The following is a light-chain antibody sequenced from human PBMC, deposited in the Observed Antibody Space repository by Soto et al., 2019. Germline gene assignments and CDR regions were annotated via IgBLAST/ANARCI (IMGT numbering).Light chain of an antibody. CDR1: QDISNY. CDR3: QQYDS. CDR2: DAS. Sequence: DIQMTQSPSPLSASVGDRVTITCQASQDISNYLNWYQQKPGKAPKLLIYDASNLETGVPSRFSGSGSWTDFTFTISSLQPEDIATYYCQQYDSVGGGTKVEIK. J-gene: IGKJ4*01. V-gene: IGKV1-33*01.